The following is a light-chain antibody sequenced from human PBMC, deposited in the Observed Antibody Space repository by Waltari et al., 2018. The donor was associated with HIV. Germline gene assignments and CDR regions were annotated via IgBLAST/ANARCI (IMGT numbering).Light chain of an antibody. CDR3: AAWDDSLNGPHVV. CDR1: SSAIGRDA. V-gene: IGLV1-44*01. Sequence: QSVLTQPPSASEPPGQRVAISCSGRSSAIGRDAVHCYQQLPGTAPKLLIYSNNQRPSGVPDRFSGSKSGTSASLAISGLQSEDEADYYCAAWDDSLNGPHVVFGGGTKLTVL. CDR2: SNN. J-gene: IGLJ2*01.